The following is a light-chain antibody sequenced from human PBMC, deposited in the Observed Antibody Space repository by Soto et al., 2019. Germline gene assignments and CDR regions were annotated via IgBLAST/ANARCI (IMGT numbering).Light chain of an antibody. J-gene: IGKJ3*01. CDR1: QDVSRF. CDR2: AAS. Sequence: DIQLTQSPSFLSASVGDRVTISCRASQDVSRFLAWYQQKPGKAPNLLIYAASTLQSGVPSRFSGSGSGTEFTLTISCLQPEDFATYYCQQLNSYVFTFGPGSKVDIK. V-gene: IGKV1-9*01. CDR3: QQLNSYVFT.